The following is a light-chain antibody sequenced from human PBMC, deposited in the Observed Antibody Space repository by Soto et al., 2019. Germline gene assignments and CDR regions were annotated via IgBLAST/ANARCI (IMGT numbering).Light chain of an antibody. Sequence: EIVMPQSPVTLSVSPGERATLSCRASQSVRSTYLAWYQQKPGQAPRLLIFGVSNRAAGIPARFSGSGSGTDFTLTISSLQPEAFATYYCQQSYSTPVTFGQGTRLEIK. CDR3: QQSYSTPVT. V-gene: IGKV3-15*01. CDR1: QSVRSTY. CDR2: GVS. J-gene: IGKJ5*01.